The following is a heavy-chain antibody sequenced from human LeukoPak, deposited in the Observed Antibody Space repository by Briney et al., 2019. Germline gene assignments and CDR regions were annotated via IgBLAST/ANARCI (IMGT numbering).Heavy chain of an antibody. CDR2: IYQSVST. CDR3: ARNKSTVTTSRHDAFDI. V-gene: IGHV4-38-2*01. J-gene: IGHJ3*02. CDR1: GYSISSDYY. D-gene: IGHD4-17*01. Sequence: SETLSLTCAVSGYSISSDYYWGWIRQPSGKGLEWIGSIYQSVSTYYNPSLKSRVTISVDTSKNQFSLKLSSVAAADTAVYYCARNKSTVTTSRHDAFDIWGQGTMVTVSS.